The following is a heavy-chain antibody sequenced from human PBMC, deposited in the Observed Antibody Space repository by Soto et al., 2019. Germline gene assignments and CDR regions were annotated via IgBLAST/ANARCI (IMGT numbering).Heavy chain of an antibody. V-gene: IGHV4-31*03. J-gene: IGHJ4*02. Sequence: PSETLSLTCTVSGGSISSGGYYWSWIRQHPGKGLEWIGYIYHSGTTYYNPSLKSRVTISVDTSKNQFSLKLTSVTAADTAVYYCARSSNWFLSPFDYWGPGILVTVSS. D-gene: IGHD6-13*01. CDR1: GGSISSGGYY. CDR3: ARSSNWFLSPFDY. CDR2: IYHSGTT.